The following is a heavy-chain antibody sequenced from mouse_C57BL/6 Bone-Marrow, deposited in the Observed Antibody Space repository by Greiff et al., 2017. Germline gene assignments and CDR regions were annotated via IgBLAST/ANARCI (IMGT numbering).Heavy chain of an antibody. CDR3: ARRALNYFDY. D-gene: IGHD3-3*01. V-gene: IGHV1-64*01. CDR1: GYTFTSYW. Sequence: VQLQQPGAELVKPGASVKLSCKASGYTFTSYWMHWVKLRPGQGLEWIGMIHPNSGSTNYNEKFKSKATLTVDKSSSTAYMQLSSLTSEDSAVYYCARRALNYFDYWGQGTTLTVSS. CDR2: IHPNSGST. J-gene: IGHJ2*01.